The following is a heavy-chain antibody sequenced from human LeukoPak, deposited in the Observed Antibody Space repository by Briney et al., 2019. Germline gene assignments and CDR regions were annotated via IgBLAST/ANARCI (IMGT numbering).Heavy chain of an antibody. CDR1: GGSFSGYY. D-gene: IGHD2-2*01. CDR3: ARVGPYCSSTSCQQLYDAFDI. V-gene: IGHV4-34*01. J-gene: IGHJ3*02. CDR2: INHSGST. Sequence: PSETLSLTCAVYGGSFSGYYWSWIRQPPGKGLEWIGEINHSGSTNYNPSLKSRVTISVDTSKNQFSLKLSSVTAADTAVYYCARVGPYCSSTSCQQLYDAFDIWGQGTMVTVSS.